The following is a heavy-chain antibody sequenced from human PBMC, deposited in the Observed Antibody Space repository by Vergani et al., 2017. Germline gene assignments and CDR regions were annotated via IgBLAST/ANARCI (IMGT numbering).Heavy chain of an antibody. V-gene: IGHV1-2*02. Sequence: QVQLVQSGAEVKKPGASVKVSCKASGYTFAGYNIHWVRQAPGQWLELMGWINPNRGGTNYAQKFQGRVTMTRDTSINTAYMELGRLGSDDTAVYYCARGLSGYSTSWFFEYWGQGTLVTVSS. CDR3: ARGLSGYSTSWFFEY. CDR1: GYTFAGYN. CDR2: INPNRGGT. J-gene: IGHJ4*02. D-gene: IGHD6-13*01.